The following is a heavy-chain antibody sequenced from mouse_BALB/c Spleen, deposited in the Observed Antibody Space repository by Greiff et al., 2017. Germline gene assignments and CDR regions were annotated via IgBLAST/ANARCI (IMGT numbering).Heavy chain of an antibody. CDR2: ISTYYGDA. D-gene: IGHD1-1*01. V-gene: IGHV1S137*01. J-gene: IGHJ2*01. Sequence: QVQLQQSGAELVRPGVSVKISCKGSGYTFTDYAMHWVKQSHAKSLEWIGVISTYYGDASYNQKFKGKATMTVDKSSSTAYMELARLTSEDSAIYYCARGTVVATNYFDYWGQGTTLTVSS. CDR3: ARGTVVATNYFDY. CDR1: GYTFTDYA.